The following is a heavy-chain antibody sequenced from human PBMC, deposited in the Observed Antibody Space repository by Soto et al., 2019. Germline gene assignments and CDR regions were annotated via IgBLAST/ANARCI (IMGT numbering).Heavy chain of an antibody. Sequence: PGGSLRLSCAASGFAFSTHAMNWVRQAPGKGLAWVSGISWSGNNMDYRDSVKGRFTISRDNSKNTLYLQMNSLRAEDTAVYYCAKDWYYYDSSGYHDYWGQGTLVNVSS. CDR2: ISWSGNNM. D-gene: IGHD3-22*01. CDR3: AKDWYYYDSSGYHDY. J-gene: IGHJ4*02. V-gene: IGHV3-23*01. CDR1: GFAFSTHA.